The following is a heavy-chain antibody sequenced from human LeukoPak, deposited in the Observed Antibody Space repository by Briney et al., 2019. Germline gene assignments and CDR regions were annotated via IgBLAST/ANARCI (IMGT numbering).Heavy chain of an antibody. CDR2: IYYTGST. CDR3: ARGFSGYDWNRFDS. Sequence: PSETLSLTCSVSVGSISNFYWSWIRQPPGKGLEWIGYIYYTGSTNYNPSLKSRVTISEDTSKNQFSLKLSSVTAADTAVYYCARGFSGYDWNRFDSWGQGTLVTVSS. V-gene: IGHV4-59*01. J-gene: IGHJ5*01. CDR1: VGSISNFY. D-gene: IGHD5-12*01.